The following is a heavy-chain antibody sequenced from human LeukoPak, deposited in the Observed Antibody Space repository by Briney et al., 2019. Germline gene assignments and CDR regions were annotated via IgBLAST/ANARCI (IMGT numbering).Heavy chain of an antibody. Sequence: GGSLRLSCAASGFTFSSYWMSWVRQAPGKGLEWVANIKQDGSEEYYVDSVKGRFTISRDNAKNSLYLQMNSLRAEDTAVYYCAKDTRYSGSYCDYWGQGTQVTVSS. D-gene: IGHD1-26*01. CDR2: IKQDGSEE. CDR1: GFTFSSYW. CDR3: AKDTRYSGSYCDY. J-gene: IGHJ4*02. V-gene: IGHV3-7*01.